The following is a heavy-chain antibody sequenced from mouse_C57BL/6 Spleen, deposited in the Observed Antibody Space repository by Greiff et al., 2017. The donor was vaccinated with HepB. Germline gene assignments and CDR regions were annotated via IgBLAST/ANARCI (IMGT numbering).Heavy chain of an antibody. CDR1: GYSFTDYN. CDR3: ARGGLYYDYDEGFAY. J-gene: IGHJ3*01. Sequence: EVKLMESGPELVKPGASVKISCKASGYSFTDYNMNWVKQSNGKSLEWIGVINPNYGTTSYNQKFKGKATLTVDQSSSTAYMQLNSLTSEDSAVYYCARGGLYYDYDEGFAYWGQGTLVTVSA. D-gene: IGHD2-4*01. V-gene: IGHV1-39*01. CDR2: INPNYGTT.